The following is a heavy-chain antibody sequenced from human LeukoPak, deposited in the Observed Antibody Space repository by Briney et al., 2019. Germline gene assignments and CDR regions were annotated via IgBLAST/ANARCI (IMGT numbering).Heavy chain of an antibody. Sequence: GGSLRLSCAASGFTFSSYAMHWVRQAPGEGLEWVAVIXYDGSIKHYTDSVKGRFTISRDNSKNTXXLXMSSLRAEDTAVYYCASIFWGYCSSTSCYVDYWGQGTLVSVSS. CDR1: GFTFSSYA. CDR3: ASIFWGYCSSTSCYVDY. J-gene: IGHJ4*02. CDR2: IXYDGSIK. V-gene: IGHV3-30-3*01. D-gene: IGHD2-2*01.